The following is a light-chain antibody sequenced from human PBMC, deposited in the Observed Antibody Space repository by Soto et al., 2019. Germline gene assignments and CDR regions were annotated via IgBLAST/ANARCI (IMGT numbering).Light chain of an antibody. V-gene: IGLV1-40*01. CDR1: SSNIGAGYD. J-gene: IGLJ1*01. CDR2: GNS. Sequence: QSVLTQPPSVSVAPGQRVTISCTGSSSNIGAGYDVHWYQQFPGTAPKLLIFGNSDRPSRVPDRFSGSKSGTSASLAITGLQAEDEADYFCQSYDSSLSTYVFGTGTKV. CDR3: QSYDSSLSTYV.